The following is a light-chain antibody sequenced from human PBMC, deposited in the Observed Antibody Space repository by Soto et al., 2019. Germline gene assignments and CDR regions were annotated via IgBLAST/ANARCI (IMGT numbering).Light chain of an antibody. CDR2: DAS. Sequence: EIVLTQSPATLSLSPGERATLSCRASQSVSDSLAWYQQKPGQAPRLLIYDASNRATAFPARFSGSGSGTDFTLTISSLEPEDFAVYYCQQRSTWPRTFGQGTKLEIK. CDR1: QSVSDS. CDR3: QQRSTWPRT. J-gene: IGKJ2*01. V-gene: IGKV3-11*01.